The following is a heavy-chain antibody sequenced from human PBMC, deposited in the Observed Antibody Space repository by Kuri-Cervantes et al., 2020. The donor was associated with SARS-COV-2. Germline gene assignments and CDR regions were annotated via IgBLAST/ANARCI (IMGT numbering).Heavy chain of an antibody. CDR1: GDSVSSNSAA. CDR3: ARDRDLAGGMDV. D-gene: IGHD6-13*01. V-gene: IGHV6-1*01. J-gene: IGHJ6*02. Sequence: LRLSCVISGDSVSSNSAAWNWIRQSPSRGLEWLGRTFYRSKWYNDYAVSVKSRITINPDTSKNQFSLQLNSVTPEDMAVYYCARDRDLAGGMDVWGQGTTVTVSS. CDR2: TFYRSKWYN.